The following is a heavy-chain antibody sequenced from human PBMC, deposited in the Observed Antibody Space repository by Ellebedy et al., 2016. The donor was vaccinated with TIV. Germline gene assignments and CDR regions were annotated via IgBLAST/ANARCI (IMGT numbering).Heavy chain of an antibody. V-gene: IGHV1-18*01. CDR1: GYTFTSYG. Sequence: ASVKVSCKASGYTFTSYGISWVRQAPGQGLEWMGWISAYNGNTNYAQKLQGRVTMTTDTSTSTAYMELRSLRSDDTAVYYCARDSSGVVVAATPYYYDYWGQGTLVTVSS. D-gene: IGHD2-15*01. CDR2: ISAYNGNT. J-gene: IGHJ4*02. CDR3: ARDSSGVVVAATPYYYDY.